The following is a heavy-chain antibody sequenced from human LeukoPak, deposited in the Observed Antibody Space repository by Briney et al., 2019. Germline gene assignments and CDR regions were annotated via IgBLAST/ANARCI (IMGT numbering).Heavy chain of an antibody. CDR2: INPNSGDT. CDR1: GYTFTGYY. CDR3: ARAKWESSTTCYGA. Sequence: ASVKVSCKASGYTFTGYYIHWVRQAPGQGLEWMGWINPNSGDTNYAQKFQGRVTMTRDTSISTAYMELSSLKSGDTAVYYCARAKWESSTTCYGAWGQGTLVTVSS. D-gene: IGHD2-2*01. V-gene: IGHV1-2*02. J-gene: IGHJ5*02.